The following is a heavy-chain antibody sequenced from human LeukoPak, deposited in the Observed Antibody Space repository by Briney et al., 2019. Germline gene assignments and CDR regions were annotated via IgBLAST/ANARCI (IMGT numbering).Heavy chain of an antibody. V-gene: IGHV3-15*01. CDR2: IKSKTDGETT. Sequence: PGGSLRLSRTASGFTFNNAWMTWVRQAPGKGLEWVGRIKSKTDGETTDYAAPVKGRFTISREDSRNTLYLQMNSLNTEDTALYYCTTAPCSTGSCYPDDAFDIWGQGTLVTVSS. J-gene: IGHJ3*02. CDR1: GFTFNNAW. D-gene: IGHD2-15*01. CDR3: TTAPCSTGSCYPDDAFDI.